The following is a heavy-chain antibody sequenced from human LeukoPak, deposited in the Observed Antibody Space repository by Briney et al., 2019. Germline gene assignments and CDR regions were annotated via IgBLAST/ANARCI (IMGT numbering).Heavy chain of an antibody. Sequence: SETLSLTCTVSGGSISSYCWSWIRQPPGKGLEWIGYIYYSGSTNYNPSLKSRVTISVDTSKNQFSLKLSSVTAADTAVYYCARTKEVDAFDIWGQGTMVTVSS. CDR3: ARTKEVDAFDI. CDR2: IYYSGST. CDR1: GGSISSYC. D-gene: IGHD2-8*01. J-gene: IGHJ3*02. V-gene: IGHV4-59*08.